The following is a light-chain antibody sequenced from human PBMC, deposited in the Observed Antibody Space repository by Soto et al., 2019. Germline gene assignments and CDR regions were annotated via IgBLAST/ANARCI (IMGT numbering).Light chain of an antibody. CDR1: QTVSSY. CDR2: GAS. CDR3: QQYGTSPIT. Sequence: ENVLTQSPGTLSLSPGERATLSCRASQTVSSYLTWYQQRPGQAPRLLIYGASKRATGIPDRFSGSGSGTDFTLTICTLEPEDFALYYCQQYGTSPITFGQGTRLEIK. V-gene: IGKV3-20*01. J-gene: IGKJ5*01.